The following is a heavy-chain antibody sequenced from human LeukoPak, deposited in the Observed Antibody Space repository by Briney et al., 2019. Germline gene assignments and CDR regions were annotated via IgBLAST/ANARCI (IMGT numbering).Heavy chain of an antibody. Sequence: AETLSLTCTVSGGSISTYYWSWIRQPPGKRLEWIGYIYYSGNTNYNPSLRSRVTISVDMSKNHFSLNLSSVTAADTAVYYCARVRQTPYGDYGYFDCWGQGTLVTVSS. D-gene: IGHD4-17*01. CDR1: GGSISTYY. CDR2: IYYSGNT. CDR3: ARVRQTPYGDYGYFDC. V-gene: IGHV4-59*01. J-gene: IGHJ4*02.